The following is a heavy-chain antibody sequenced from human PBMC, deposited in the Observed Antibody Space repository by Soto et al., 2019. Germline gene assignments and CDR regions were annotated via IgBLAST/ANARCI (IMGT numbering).Heavy chain of an antibody. D-gene: IGHD5-12*01. J-gene: IGHJ6*02. Sequence: QVQLVQSGAEVKKPGSSVKVSCKASGGTFSSYAISWVRQAPGQGLEWMGGIIPIFGTANYAQKFQGRVTITAEESTSTAYIELSSLRSEDTAVYYCARVSGYDYKHRVYYYYYGMDVWGQGTTVTVSS. V-gene: IGHV1-69*12. CDR3: ARVSGYDYKHRVYYYYYGMDV. CDR2: IIPIFGTA. CDR1: GGTFSSYA.